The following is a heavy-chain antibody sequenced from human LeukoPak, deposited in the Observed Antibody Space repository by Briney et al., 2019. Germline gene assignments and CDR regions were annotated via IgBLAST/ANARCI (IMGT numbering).Heavy chain of an antibody. CDR2: IYTSGST. J-gene: IGHJ6*03. Sequence: SETLSLTRTVSGGSISSGSYYWSWIRQPAGKGLEWIGRIYTSGSTNYNPSLKSRVTISVDTSKNQFSLKLSSVTAADTAVYYCARDPGGTADYSYYYMDVWGKGTTVTVSS. CDR3: ARDPGGTADYSYYYMDV. D-gene: IGHD6-13*01. CDR1: GGSISSGSYY. V-gene: IGHV4-61*02.